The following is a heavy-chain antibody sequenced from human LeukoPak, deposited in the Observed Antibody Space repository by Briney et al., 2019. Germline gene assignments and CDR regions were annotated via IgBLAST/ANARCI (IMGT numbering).Heavy chain of an antibody. V-gene: IGHV3-33*01. J-gene: IGHJ4*02. Sequence: PGGSLRLSCAASGFTFSSYGMHWVRQAPGKGLEWVAVIWYDGSNKYYADSVKGRFTISRDNSKNTLYLQMNSLRAEDTAVYYCARDVSLVTALDYWGQGTLVTVSS. CDR2: IWYDGSNK. D-gene: IGHD2-21*02. CDR1: GFTFSSYG. CDR3: ARDVSLVTALDY.